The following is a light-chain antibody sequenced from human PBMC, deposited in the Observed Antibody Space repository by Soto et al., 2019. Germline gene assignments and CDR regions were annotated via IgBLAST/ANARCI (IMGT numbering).Light chain of an antibody. CDR2: GNS. V-gene: IGLV1-40*01. J-gene: IGLJ3*02. CDR1: SSNIGAGYD. CDR3: QSYDSSLSGWV. Sequence: QAVVTQPPSVSGAPGQRVTISCTGSSSNIGAGYDVHWYQQLPGTAPKLLIYGNSNRPSGVPDRFSGSKSGPSASLAITGLLAEDEADYYCQSYDSSLSGWVFGGGTKLTVL.